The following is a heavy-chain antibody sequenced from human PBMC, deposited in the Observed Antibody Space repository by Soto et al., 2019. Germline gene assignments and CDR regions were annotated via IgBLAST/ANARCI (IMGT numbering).Heavy chain of an antibody. V-gene: IGHV4-34*11. J-gene: IGHJ1*01. CDR3: ARGDSDLAVSEAAY. D-gene: IGHD2-15*01. CDR1: GESFNASY. Sequence: PSKTLPLTCAAYGESFNASYLTRIRQTPEKGLEWIGYISFSGVATYHPSLKSRATMSRDTSKNAFSLKLTSVPAADTAIYYCARGDSDLAVSEAAYWGQGTLVTVSX. CDR2: ISFSGVA.